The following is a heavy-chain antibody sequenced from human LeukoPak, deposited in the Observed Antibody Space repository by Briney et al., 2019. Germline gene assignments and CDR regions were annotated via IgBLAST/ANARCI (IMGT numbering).Heavy chain of an antibody. D-gene: IGHD3-22*01. CDR3: ARHYYDSRWFDP. CDR2: IYHSGST. Sequence: SQTLSLTCAVSGGSISSGGYSWSWIRQPPGKGLERIGYIYHSGSTYYNPSLKSRVTISVDRSKNQFSLKLSSVTAADTAVYYCARHYYDSRWFDPWGQGTLVTVSS. J-gene: IGHJ5*02. CDR1: GGSISSGGYS. V-gene: IGHV4-30-2*01.